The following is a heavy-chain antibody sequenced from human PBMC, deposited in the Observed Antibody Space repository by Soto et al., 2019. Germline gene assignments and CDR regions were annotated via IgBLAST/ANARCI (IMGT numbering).Heavy chain of an antibody. CDR1: GFTLSGYA. V-gene: IGHV3-64*01. CDR2: LSSNGVGT. CDR3: ARRARPDFYYMDV. J-gene: IGHJ6*03. D-gene: IGHD6-6*01. Sequence: EVQLAESGGGLAQPGGSLRLSCAASGFTLSGYAMDWVRQAPGKGLEYCSGLSSNGVGTYYANSVQGRFTISRDNSKNTGYLQMGSLRPEDMAVYYCARRARPDFYYMDVWGKGTTVTVS.